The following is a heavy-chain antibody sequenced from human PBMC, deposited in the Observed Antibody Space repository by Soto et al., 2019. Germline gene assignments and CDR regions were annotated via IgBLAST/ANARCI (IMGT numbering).Heavy chain of an antibody. CDR2: ISAYNGNT. J-gene: IGHJ1*01. V-gene: IGHV1-18*01. D-gene: IGHD3-22*01. Sequence: QVQLVQSGAEVKKPGASVKVSCKASGYTFTSYGISWVRQAPGQGLEWMGWISAYNGNTNYAQKLQGRVTMTTDTSTSTAYMELRSLRSDDTAVYYCARAVDYYDSSGYYTHEYFQHLGQGTLFTVSS. CDR1: GYTFTSYG. CDR3: ARAVDYYDSSGYYTHEYFQH.